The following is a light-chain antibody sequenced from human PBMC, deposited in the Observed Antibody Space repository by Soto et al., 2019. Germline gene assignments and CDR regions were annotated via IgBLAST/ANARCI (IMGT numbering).Light chain of an antibody. J-gene: IGKJ3*01. CDR3: QQSHSAPFT. V-gene: IGKV1-39*01. Sequence: DIQMTQSPFSLSASLGDRVTITCRASQSISDYLNWYQQKPGKRPKLLIFAASSLQVGVPSRFSGSGSGTDFTLTISSLQREDFATYFCQQSHSAPFTFGPGTTVDIK. CDR1: QSISDY. CDR2: AAS.